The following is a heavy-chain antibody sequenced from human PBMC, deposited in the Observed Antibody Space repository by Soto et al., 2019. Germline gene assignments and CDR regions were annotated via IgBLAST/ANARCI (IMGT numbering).Heavy chain of an antibody. V-gene: IGHV3-30*09. CDR1: GFTFGDYA. D-gene: IGHD4-17*01. J-gene: IGHJ4*02. Sequence: PGGSLRLSCSGSGFTFGDYAINWVRQAPGKGLEWVAVISGDGINKYIPHSVKGRFVISRDNSKNPVFLQMSSLGPQDTAIYYCARRLTTSVTALGYWGQGTLVTVS. CDR3: ARRLTTSVTALGY. CDR2: ISGDGINK.